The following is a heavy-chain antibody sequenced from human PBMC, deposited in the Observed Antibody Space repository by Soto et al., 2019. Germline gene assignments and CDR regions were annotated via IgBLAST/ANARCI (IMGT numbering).Heavy chain of an antibody. CDR1: GYSFTTYW. Sequence: EVQLVQSGAEVKKPGESLKISCKGSGYSFTTYWIGWVRQMPGKGLEWMGIIYPYDSETRYSPSFQGQVTISANKSISAAYLQWSSLKASDTAMYYCARHLVGATRGNFDYWGQGTLVTVSS. D-gene: IGHD1-26*01. J-gene: IGHJ4*02. CDR2: IYPYDSET. CDR3: ARHLVGATRGNFDY. V-gene: IGHV5-51*01.